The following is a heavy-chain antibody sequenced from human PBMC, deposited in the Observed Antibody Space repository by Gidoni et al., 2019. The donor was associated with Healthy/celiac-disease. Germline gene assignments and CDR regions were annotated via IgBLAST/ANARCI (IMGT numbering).Heavy chain of an antibody. V-gene: IGHV3-30-3*01. CDR2: ISYDGSNK. CDR3: ARGSPYYYDSTGPDY. Sequence: QVQLVESGGGVVQPGRSLRLSCAASGFTFRSYAMHWVRQAPGKGLEWVAVISYDGSNKYYADSVKGRFTISRDNSKNTLYLQMNSLRAEDTAVYYCARGSPYYYDSTGPDYWGQGTLVTVSS. D-gene: IGHD3-22*01. CDR1: GFTFRSYA. J-gene: IGHJ4*02.